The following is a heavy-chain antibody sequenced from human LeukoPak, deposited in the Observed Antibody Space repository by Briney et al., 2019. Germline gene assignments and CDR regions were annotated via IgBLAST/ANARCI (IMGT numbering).Heavy chain of an antibody. CDR2: IYYSGST. Sequence: SQTLSLTCTVSGGSISSGDYYWSWLRQPPGKGLEWIGYIYYSGSTNYNPSLKSRVTISVDTSKNQFSLKLSSVTAADTAVYYCASTDFWTSSIDYWGQGTLVTVSS. CDR1: GGSISSGDYY. D-gene: IGHD3/OR15-3a*01. J-gene: IGHJ4*02. CDR3: ASTDFWTSSIDY. V-gene: IGHV4-30-4*01.